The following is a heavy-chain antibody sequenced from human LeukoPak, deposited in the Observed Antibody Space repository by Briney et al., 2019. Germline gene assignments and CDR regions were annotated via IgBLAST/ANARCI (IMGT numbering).Heavy chain of an antibody. CDR1: GGSISSGDYY. V-gene: IGHV4-30-4*01. J-gene: IGHJ4*02. Sequence: SETLSLTCTVSGGSISSGDYYWSWIRQPPGKGLEWIGYIYYSGSTYYNPSLKSRFTISVDTSKNQFSLKLSSVTAADTAVYYCARVRYPGGFDYWGQGTLVTVSS. CDR2: IYYSGST. D-gene: IGHD1-1*01. CDR3: ARVRYPGGFDY.